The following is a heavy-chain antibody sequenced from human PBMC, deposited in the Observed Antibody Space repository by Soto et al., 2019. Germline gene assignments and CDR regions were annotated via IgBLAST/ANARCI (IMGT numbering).Heavy chain of an antibody. CDR2: IYYSGST. J-gene: IGHJ5*02. V-gene: IGHV4-59*01. Sequence: SETLSLTCTVSGGSISSYYWSWIRQPPGKGLEWIGYIYYSGSTNYNPSLKSRVTISVDTSKNQFSLKLSSVTAADTAVYYCARMEWLLGNWFDPWGHVTLFTVS. D-gene: IGHD3-3*01. CDR3: ARMEWLLGNWFDP. CDR1: GGSISSYY.